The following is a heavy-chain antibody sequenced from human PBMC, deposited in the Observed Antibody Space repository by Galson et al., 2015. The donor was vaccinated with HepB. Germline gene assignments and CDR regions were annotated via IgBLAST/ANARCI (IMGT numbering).Heavy chain of an antibody. CDR3: ARDRGDDVWSGSTRMDV. CDR2: ISAYNGNT. D-gene: IGHD3-3*01. V-gene: IGHV1-18*01. CDR1: GYTFTSYG. Sequence: SVKVSCKASGYTFTSYGISWVRQAPGQGLEWMGWISAYNGNTNYAQKLQGRVTMTTDTSTSTAYMELRSLRSDDTAVYYCARDRGDDVWSGSTRMDVWGQGTTVTVSS. J-gene: IGHJ6*02.